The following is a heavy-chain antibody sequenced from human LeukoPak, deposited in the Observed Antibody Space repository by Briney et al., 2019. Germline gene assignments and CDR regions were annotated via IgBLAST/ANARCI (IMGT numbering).Heavy chain of an antibody. CDR1: GFTFSSYG. D-gene: IGHD2-15*01. CDR2: IWYDGSIQ. Sequence: GGSLRLSCVASGFTFSSYGMHWVRQAPGKGLEWVAAIWYDGSIQYYADSVKGRFTISRDNSKNTLYLQMDSLRAEDTAVYYCARAGYCSGGSCYGSDYWGQGTLVSVSS. J-gene: IGHJ4*02. V-gene: IGHV3-33*01. CDR3: ARAGYCSGGSCYGSDY.